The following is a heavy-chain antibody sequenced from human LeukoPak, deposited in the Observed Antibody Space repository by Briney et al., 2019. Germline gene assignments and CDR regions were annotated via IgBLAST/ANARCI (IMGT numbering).Heavy chain of an antibody. D-gene: IGHD3-3*01. Sequence: SETLAPTCSVSGGSNSNYSWPWIPPPAGKGLGGIGRFYKGGTTKYKFSLKSRVTMSVDTSKNLFSLKLTSVAAADTAVYYCARDRYDFWSGHDNGMDVWGQGTTVTVSS. CDR2: FYKGGTT. V-gene: IGHV4-4*07. CDR3: ARDRYDFWSGHDNGMDV. J-gene: IGHJ6*02. CDR1: GGSNSNYS.